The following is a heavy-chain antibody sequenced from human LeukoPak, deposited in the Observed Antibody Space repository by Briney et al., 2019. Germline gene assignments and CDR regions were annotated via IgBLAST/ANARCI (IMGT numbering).Heavy chain of an antibody. Sequence: ASETLSLTCTVSGGSLSLHYWSWIRRPPGKGLEWIGHIYYSGSTDYNPSLKSRVTISVDTSKNQFSLKLTSVTAADTAAYYCARHAQFQLFRGYYFYMDVWGKGTTVTVSS. CDR2: IYYSGST. J-gene: IGHJ6*03. V-gene: IGHV4-59*08. D-gene: IGHD2-2*01. CDR3: ARHAQFQLFRGYYFYMDV. CDR1: GGSLSLHY.